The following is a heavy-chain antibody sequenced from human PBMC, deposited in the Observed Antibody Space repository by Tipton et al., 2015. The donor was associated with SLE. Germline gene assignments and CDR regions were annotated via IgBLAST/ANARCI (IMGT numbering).Heavy chain of an antibody. D-gene: IGHD6-19*01. CDR2: INHSGST. Sequence: TLSLTCAVSGGYISSSNWWSWVRQPPGKGLEWIGEINHSGSTNYNPSLKSRVTISVDTSKNQFSLKLSSVTAADTAVYYCARGGWGEDFRYWGQGTLVTVSS. J-gene: IGHJ4*02. CDR1: GGYISSSNW. V-gene: IGHV4-4*02. CDR3: ARGGWGEDFRY.